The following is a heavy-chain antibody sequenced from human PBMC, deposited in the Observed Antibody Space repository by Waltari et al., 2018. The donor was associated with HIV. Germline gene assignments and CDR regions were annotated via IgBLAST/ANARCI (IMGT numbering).Heavy chain of an antibody. V-gene: IGHV3-21*01. CDR3: ARDFWGGYYYGMDV. CDR1: GFTFSSYS. Sequence: EVQLVESGGDLVKPGGSLRLSCAASGFTFSSYSMNWVRQAPGKGLEWVSSISSSSSYIYYADSVKGRFTSSRDNAKNSLYLQMNSLRAEDTAVYYCARDFWGGYYYGMDVWGQGTTVTVSS. J-gene: IGHJ6*02. D-gene: IGHD3-16*01. CDR2: ISSSSSYI.